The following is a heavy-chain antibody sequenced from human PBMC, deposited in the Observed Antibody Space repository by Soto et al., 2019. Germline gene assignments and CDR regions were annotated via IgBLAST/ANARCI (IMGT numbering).Heavy chain of an antibody. CDR1: GGSINYSY. CDR3: ARARNGVDY. Sequence: KSSETLSLTCTVSGGSINYSYWTWIRQPPGKGLEWIGYISYTGSANYNASLKSRLTISVDTSKDQFSLKLSSVTAADTAVYYCARARNGVDYWGQGTLVTVSS. J-gene: IGHJ4*02. CDR2: ISYTGSA. V-gene: IGHV4-59*12. D-gene: IGHD3-10*01.